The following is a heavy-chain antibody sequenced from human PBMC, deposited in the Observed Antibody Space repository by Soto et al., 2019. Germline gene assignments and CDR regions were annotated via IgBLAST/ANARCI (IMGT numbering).Heavy chain of an antibody. V-gene: IGHV3-53*02. J-gene: IGHJ4*02. CDR2: IYSGSSS. CDR1: GFIVSSNY. Sequence: EVQLVETGGGLIQPGGSLRLSCAASGFIVSSNYISWVRQAPGKGLEWVSVIYSGSSSFYAYSVKGRFIISRDNSKNTVYLQMNSLRAEDTAVYYCARGGLQADPPPNFWGQGTLVTVSS. D-gene: IGHD6-13*01. CDR3: ARGGLQADPPPNF.